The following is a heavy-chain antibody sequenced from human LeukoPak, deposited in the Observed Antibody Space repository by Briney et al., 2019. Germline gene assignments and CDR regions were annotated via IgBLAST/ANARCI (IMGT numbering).Heavy chain of an antibody. CDR1: GGSISSYY. CDR2: IYYSGST. J-gene: IGHJ5*02. Sequence: SETLSLTCIVSGGSISSYYWSWIRQPPGKGLEWIGYIYYSGSTNYNPSLKSRVTISVDTSKNQFSLKLSSVTAADTAVYYCARMHRHYDILTGYYRNWFDPWGQGTLVTVSS. CDR3: ARMHRHYDILTGYYRNWFDP. D-gene: IGHD3-9*01. V-gene: IGHV4-59*01.